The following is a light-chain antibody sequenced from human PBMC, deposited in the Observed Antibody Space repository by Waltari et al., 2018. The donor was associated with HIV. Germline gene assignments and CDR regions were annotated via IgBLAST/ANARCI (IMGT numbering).Light chain of an antibody. J-gene: IGKJ4*01. V-gene: IGKV1-12*01. CDR2: GAS. CDR1: QGISTW. Sequence: DIQMTQSPRNMSAFVGDRVTITCRASQGISTWLAWYQQKPGKAPQLLIHGASSLHSGVPSRFNGSGSGTQFSLTISSLQSEDFATYYCQQTNGSPLTFGGGTTVE. CDR3: QQTNGSPLT.